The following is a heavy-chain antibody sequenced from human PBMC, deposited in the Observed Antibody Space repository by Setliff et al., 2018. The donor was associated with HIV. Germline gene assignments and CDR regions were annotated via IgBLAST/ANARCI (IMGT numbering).Heavy chain of an antibody. Sequence: SETLSLTCTVSGGSISSSSYYWGWIRQPPGKGLEWIGSIFNDGRTYYNPSLKSRVTIPMDTSTNQFSLKLTSVTAADTAVYYCARGLTAPAAAGSWGQGMLVTVSS. CDR2: IFNDGRT. V-gene: IGHV4-39*01. CDR3: ARGLTAPAAAGS. J-gene: IGHJ5*02. CDR1: GGSISSSSYY. D-gene: IGHD6-13*01.